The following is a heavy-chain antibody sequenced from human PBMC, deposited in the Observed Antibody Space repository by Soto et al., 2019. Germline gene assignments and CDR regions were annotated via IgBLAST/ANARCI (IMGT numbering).Heavy chain of an antibody. CDR2: INHSGST. V-gene: IGHV4-34*01. D-gene: IGHD6-13*01. CDR3: AREAVSSSWSGRPYYFDY. J-gene: IGHJ4*02. Sequence: SETLSLTCAVYGGSFSGYYWSWIRQPPWKGLEWIGEINHSGSTNYNPSLKSRVTVSVDTSKSQFSLKLSSVTAADTAVYYCAREAVSSSWSGRPYYFDYWGQGTLVTVSS. CDR1: GGSFSGYY.